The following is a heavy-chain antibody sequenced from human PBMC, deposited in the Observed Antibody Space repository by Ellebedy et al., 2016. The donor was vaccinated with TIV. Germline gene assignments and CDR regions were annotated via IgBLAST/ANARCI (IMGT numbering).Heavy chain of an antibody. D-gene: IGHD4-23*01. Sequence: MPSETLSLTCTVSGYSISSGYYWGWVRQPPEKGLEWSGSFYHSGGTFYNPSLKSRVTISIDSSKNQFSLRLTSVTAADSAVYYCARDLGSGGDSDYWGQGTLVTVSS. V-gene: IGHV4-38-2*02. CDR2: FYHSGGT. CDR3: ARDLGSGGDSDY. J-gene: IGHJ4*02. CDR1: GYSISSGYY.